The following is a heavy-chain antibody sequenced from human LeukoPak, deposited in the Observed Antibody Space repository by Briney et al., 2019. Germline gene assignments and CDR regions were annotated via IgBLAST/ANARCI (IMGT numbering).Heavy chain of an antibody. J-gene: IGHJ4*02. Sequence: GGSLRLSRAASGCTFSSYAMSWVRQAPGKGLEWVSAISGSGSNTYYADSVKGRFTISRDNSKNTLSLQMNSLRAEDTAIYYCAKALSGWYVFDNWGQGTLVTVSS. D-gene: IGHD6-19*01. CDR1: GCTFSSYA. CDR3: AKALSGWYVFDN. V-gene: IGHV3-23*01. CDR2: ISGSGSNT.